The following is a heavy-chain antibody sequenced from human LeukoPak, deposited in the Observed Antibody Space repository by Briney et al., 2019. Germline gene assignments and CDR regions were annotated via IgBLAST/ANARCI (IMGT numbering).Heavy chain of an antibody. CDR3: AREGWLRYYYFDY. CDR2: ISAYNGNT. V-gene: IGHV1-18*01. CDR1: GYTFTSYG. J-gene: IGHJ4*02. D-gene: IGHD5-12*01. Sequence: ASVKVSCKASGYTFTSYGISWVRQAPGQGLEWMGWISAYNGNTNYAQKLQGRVTMTTDTSTSTAHMELRSLRSDDTAVYYCAREGWLRYYYFDYWGQGTLVTVSS.